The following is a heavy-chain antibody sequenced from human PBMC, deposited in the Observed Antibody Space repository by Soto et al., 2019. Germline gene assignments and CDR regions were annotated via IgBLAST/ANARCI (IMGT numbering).Heavy chain of an antibody. D-gene: IGHD6-19*01. CDR2: TYYRSKWYN. Sequence: AWNWIRQSPSRGLEWLGRTYYRSKWYNDYAVSVKSRITINPDTSKNQFSLQLNSVTPEDTAVYYCARADGGWYDWWYFDYWGQGTLVTVSS. V-gene: IGHV6-1*01. CDR3: ARADGGWYDWWYFDY. J-gene: IGHJ4*02. CDR1: A.